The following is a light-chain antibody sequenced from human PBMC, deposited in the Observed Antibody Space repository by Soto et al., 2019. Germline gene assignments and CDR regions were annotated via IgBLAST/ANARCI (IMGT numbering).Light chain of an antibody. CDR3: CSLTNGATWV. CDR2: EAS. Sequence: QSALTQPASVSGSPGQSITISCTGTNSDVGSQNFVSWYQQYPGKAPKLRIYEASKRPSGLSNRVSGSKSGNTASLTISGLQAEDEADYYCCSLTNGATWVFGGGTKVNVL. CDR1: NSDVGSQNF. J-gene: IGLJ3*02. V-gene: IGLV2-23*01.